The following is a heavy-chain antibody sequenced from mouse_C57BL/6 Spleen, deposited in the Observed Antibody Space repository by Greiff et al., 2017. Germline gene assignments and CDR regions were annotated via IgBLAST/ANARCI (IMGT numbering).Heavy chain of an antibody. D-gene: IGHD2-1*01. CDR1: GYAFSSSW. Sequence: QVQLKQSGPELVKPGASVKISCKASGYAFSSSWMNWVKQRPGKGLEWIGRIYPGDGDTNYNGKFKGKATLTADKSSSTAYMQLRSLTSEDSAVYFCARDGNYPFAYWGQGTLVTVSA. CDR3: ARDGNYPFAY. CDR2: IYPGDGDT. J-gene: IGHJ3*01. V-gene: IGHV1-82*01.